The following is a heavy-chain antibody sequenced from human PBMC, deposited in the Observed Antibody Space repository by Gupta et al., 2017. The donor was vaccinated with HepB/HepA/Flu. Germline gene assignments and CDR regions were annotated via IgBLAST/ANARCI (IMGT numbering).Heavy chain of an antibody. J-gene: IGHJ4*02. CDR1: GFIFSSYA. CDR3: ARDWIGYSSGWYSSYFDY. Sequence: QVQLVESGGGVVQPGRSLRLSCAASGFIFSSYAMHWVRQAPGKGLEWVAVISYDGSNKYYADSVKGRFTISRDNSKNTLYLQMDSLRAEDTAGYYCARDWIGYSSGWYSSYFDYWGQGTLVTVSS. D-gene: IGHD6-19*01. CDR2: ISYDGSNK. V-gene: IGHV3-30-3*01.